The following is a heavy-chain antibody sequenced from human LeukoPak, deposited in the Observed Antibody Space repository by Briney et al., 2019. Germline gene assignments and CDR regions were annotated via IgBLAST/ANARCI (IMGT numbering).Heavy chain of an antibody. CDR3: ARGGSRGSYPD. CDR2: ISAYNGDT. CDR1: GYTFTSYG. Sequence: ASVKVSCKASGYTFTSYGINWVRQAPGQGLEWMGWISAYNGDTNYAQNFQGRVSMTIDTSTSTAYMDLRSLRSEDTAVYYCARGGSRGSYPDWGQGTLVTVSS. V-gene: IGHV1-18*01. J-gene: IGHJ4*02. D-gene: IGHD1-26*01.